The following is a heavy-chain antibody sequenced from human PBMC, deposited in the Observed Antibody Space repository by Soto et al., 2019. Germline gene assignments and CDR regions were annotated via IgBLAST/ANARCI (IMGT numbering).Heavy chain of an antibody. CDR1: GFTFSSYD. CDR2: IGTAGDT. J-gene: IGHJ4*02. D-gene: IGHD3-10*01. Sequence: EVQLVESGGGLVQPGGSLRLSCAASGFTFSSYDMHWVRQATGKGLEWVSAIGTAGDTYYPGSVKGRFTISRENAKNSLYLQMSSLRAGDTAVYYCGRGPYGSGSPIAPYYFDYWGQGTLVTVSS. CDR3: GRGPYGSGSPIAPYYFDY. V-gene: IGHV3-13*01.